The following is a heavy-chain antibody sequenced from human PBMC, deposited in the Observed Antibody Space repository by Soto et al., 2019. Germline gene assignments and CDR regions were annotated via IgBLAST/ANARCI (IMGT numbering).Heavy chain of an antibody. CDR1: GFSLSTSGVG. Sequence: QITLKESGPTLVKPTQTLTLTCTFSGFSLSTSGVGVGWIRQPPGKALEGLVIIYWDDDKRSSPSLRSRLTISKDTSKNQVVLIMTNVDPEDTATYFCAHRRIGVSQWNYGDFDYWGQGILVTVSS. CDR2: IYWDDDK. D-gene: IGHD3-3*01. J-gene: IGHJ4*02. V-gene: IGHV2-5*02. CDR3: AHRRIGVSQWNYGDFDY.